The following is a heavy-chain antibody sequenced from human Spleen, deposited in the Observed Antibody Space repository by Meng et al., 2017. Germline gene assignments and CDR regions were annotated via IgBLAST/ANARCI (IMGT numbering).Heavy chain of an antibody. Sequence: QVALEESGPGLVTPSETLSLSCTVSGGSISSSSYYWGWIRQPPGKGLEWIGSMYYRGSTYYNPSLKSRVTISVDTSKNQFSLKLSSVTAADTAVYYCARGLNWFDPWGQGTLVTVSS. J-gene: IGHJ5*02. CDR2: MYYRGST. CDR3: ARGLNWFDP. CDR1: GGSISSSSYY. V-gene: IGHV4-39*07.